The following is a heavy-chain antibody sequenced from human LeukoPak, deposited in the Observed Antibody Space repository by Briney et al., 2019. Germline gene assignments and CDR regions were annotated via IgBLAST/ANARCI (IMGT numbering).Heavy chain of an antibody. D-gene: IGHD2-8*02. J-gene: IGHJ4*02. CDR1: GGSLSSYY. V-gene: IGHV4-59*08. Sequence: SETLSLTCPVSGGSLSSYYWSWIRQPPGKGLEWIAYISDIGSINYNPSLKSRVTVSLDTFKNQFSLKLSSVTAADTAVYYCAGHHPRNTVDFWGQGTLVTVSS. CDR2: ISDIGSI. CDR3: AGHHPRNTVDF.